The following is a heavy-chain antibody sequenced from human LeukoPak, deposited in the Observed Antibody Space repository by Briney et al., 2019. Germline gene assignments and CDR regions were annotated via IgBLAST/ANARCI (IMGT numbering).Heavy chain of an antibody. D-gene: IGHD3-3*01. V-gene: IGHV1-18*01. CDR1: GYTFTSYG. J-gene: IGHJ4*02. Sequence: GASVKVSCKASGYTFTSYGITWVRQAPGQGLEWMGWISAYNGNTIYAQKFQGRVTMTEDTSTDTAYMELSSLRSEDTAVYYCATSRRGDYDFWSGYSHWGQGTLVTVPP. CDR3: ATSRRGDYDFWSGYSH. CDR2: ISAYNGNT.